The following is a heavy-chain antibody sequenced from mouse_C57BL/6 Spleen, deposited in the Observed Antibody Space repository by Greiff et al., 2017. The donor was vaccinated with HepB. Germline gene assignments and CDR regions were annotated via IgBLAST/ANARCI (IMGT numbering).Heavy chain of an antibody. CDR1: GFTFSDYY. J-gene: IGHJ4*01. Sequence: EVKLMESGGGLVQPGGSLKLSCAASGFTFSDYYMYWVRQTPEKRLEWVAYISNGGGSTYYPDTVKGRFTISRDNAKNTLYLQMSRLKSEDTAMYYCARQGEGYAMDYWGQGTSVTVSS. CDR2: ISNGGGST. CDR3: ARQGEGYAMDY. V-gene: IGHV5-12*01.